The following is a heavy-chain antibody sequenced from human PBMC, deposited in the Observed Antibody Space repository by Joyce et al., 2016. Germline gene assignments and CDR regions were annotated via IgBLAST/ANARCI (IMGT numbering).Heavy chain of an antibody. Sequence: EVQLVESGGGLVQPGGSLRLSCEASGFFFSEAWMSWVRQGPGKGLEWVGRIKTKSEGETTDYAAPVRGRFAIFRDDSKNMLYLQMNSLKIEDTAVYYCATAIFGVVIALENWFDPWGQGTLVTVSS. CDR2: IKTKSEGETT. CDR3: ATAIFGVVIALENWFDP. CDR1: GFFFSEAW. J-gene: IGHJ5*02. D-gene: IGHD3-3*01. V-gene: IGHV3-15*01.